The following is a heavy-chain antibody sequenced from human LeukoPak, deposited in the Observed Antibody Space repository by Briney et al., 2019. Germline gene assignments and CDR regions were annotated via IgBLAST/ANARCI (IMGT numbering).Heavy chain of an antibody. D-gene: IGHD3-3*01. CDR2: IYYSGST. V-gene: IGHV4-39*07. CDR3: ARSITIFGVREGFDP. Sequence: PSETLSLTCTVSGGSISSSSYYWGWIRQPPGKGLEWIGSIYYSGSTYYNPSLKSRVTISVDTSKNQFSLKLSSVTAADTAVYYCARSITIFGVREGFDPWGQGTLVTVSS. J-gene: IGHJ5*02. CDR1: GGSISSSSYY.